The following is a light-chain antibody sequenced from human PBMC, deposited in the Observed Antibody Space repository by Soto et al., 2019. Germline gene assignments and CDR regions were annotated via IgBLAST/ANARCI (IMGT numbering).Light chain of an antibody. Sequence: QSVLTQPPSVSAAPGQTVTISCSGSSSNIGNNYVSWYQQLPGTAPKLLIYDNNKRPSGIPDRFSGSKSGTSATLGITGLQTGDEADYYCGTWDSSSNYVFGTGTKLTVL. CDR2: DNN. V-gene: IGLV1-51*01. CDR3: GTWDSSSNYV. CDR1: SSNIGNNY. J-gene: IGLJ1*01.